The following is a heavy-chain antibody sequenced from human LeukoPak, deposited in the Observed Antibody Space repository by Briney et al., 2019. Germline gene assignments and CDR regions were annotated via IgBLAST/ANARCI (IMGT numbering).Heavy chain of an antibody. Sequence: ASVKVSCKASGYSFTDYYINWVRQAPGQGLEWMGWINPNHGGTHYAQKFQGRVTMTRDTSISTAYMELSRLRSDDTAVYYCANLGYCSGGSCHWGQGTLVTVSS. J-gene: IGHJ4*02. D-gene: IGHD2-15*01. CDR1: GYSFTDYY. CDR3: ANLGYCSGGSCH. V-gene: IGHV1-2*02. CDR2: INPNHGGT.